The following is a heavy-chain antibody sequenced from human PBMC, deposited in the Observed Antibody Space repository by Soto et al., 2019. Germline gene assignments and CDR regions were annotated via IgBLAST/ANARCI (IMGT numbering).Heavy chain of an antibody. Sequence: EVQLLESGGGLVQPGGSLRLSCAASGFTFNNYAMTWVRQAPGKGLEWVSAISGGGHTTSYADSVKGRFTVSRAGSKNTLYLQMSSLRAEDTALYYCAKGRGGSGSLTPRVDFWGQGTLVTVSS. CDR1: GFTFNNYA. CDR2: ISGGGHTT. D-gene: IGHD3-10*01. J-gene: IGHJ4*02. CDR3: AKGRGGSGSLTPRVDF. V-gene: IGHV3-23*01.